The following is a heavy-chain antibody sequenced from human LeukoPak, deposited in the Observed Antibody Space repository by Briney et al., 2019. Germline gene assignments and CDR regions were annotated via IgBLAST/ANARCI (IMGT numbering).Heavy chain of an antibody. J-gene: IGHJ4*02. Sequence: GGSLRLSCAASGFTFNDYTMNWVRQAPGRGLEWVSSISSTSSYIHYADSVKGRFTISRDNAKNSLYLQMNSLRAEDTAVYYCAREESSSPDYWGQGTLVTVSS. CDR2: ISSTSSYI. V-gene: IGHV3-21*04. CDR1: GFTFNDYT. CDR3: AREESSSPDY. D-gene: IGHD6-6*01.